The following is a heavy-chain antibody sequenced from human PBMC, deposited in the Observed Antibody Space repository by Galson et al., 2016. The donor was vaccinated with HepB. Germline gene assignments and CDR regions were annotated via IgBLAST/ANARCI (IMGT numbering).Heavy chain of an antibody. Sequence: SVKVSCKASGYTFTSYYMHWVRQAPGQGLEWMGIINPTGGSTTSAQKFQGRVTMTRDTSTSTVYMGLSSLRSEDTAVYYCARDGVNGGGDYWGQGTLVTVSS. CDR2: INPTGGST. J-gene: IGHJ4*02. CDR1: GYTFTSYY. D-gene: IGHD1-1*01. CDR3: ARDGVNGGGDY. V-gene: IGHV1-46*03.